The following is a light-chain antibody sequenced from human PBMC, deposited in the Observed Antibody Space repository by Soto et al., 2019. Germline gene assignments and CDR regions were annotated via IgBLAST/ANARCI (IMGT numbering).Light chain of an antibody. CDR3: QQYYNWPPYT. V-gene: IGKV3-15*01. CDR2: GAS. J-gene: IGKJ2*01. Sequence: EIVMTQSPATLSVSPGERATLSCRASQSVSSSLAWYQQKPGQTPRLLIYGASTRATGIPARFSGTGSGTEFTLTISSLQPEDFAVYYCQQYYNWPPYTFGQGTKLEIK. CDR1: QSVSSS.